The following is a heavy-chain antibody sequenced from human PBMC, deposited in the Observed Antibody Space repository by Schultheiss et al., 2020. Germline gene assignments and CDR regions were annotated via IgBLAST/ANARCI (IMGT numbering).Heavy chain of an antibody. CDR1: GYTFTGYY. CDR3: ARLMTTVTTPDY. D-gene: IGHD4-17*01. V-gene: IGHV1-2*06. J-gene: IGHJ4*02. Sequence: ASVKVSCKASGYTFTGYYMHWVRQAPGQGLEWMGRINPNSGGTNYAQKFQGRVTMTRNTSISTAYMELSSLRSEDTAVYYCARLMTTVTTPDYWGQGTLVTVSS. CDR2: INPNSGGT.